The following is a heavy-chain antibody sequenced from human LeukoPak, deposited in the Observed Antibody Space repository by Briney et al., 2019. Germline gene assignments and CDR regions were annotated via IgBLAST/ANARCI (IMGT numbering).Heavy chain of an antibody. CDR1: GFTFDDYG. CDR3: ARDPLLQPLLFDY. J-gene: IGHJ4*02. V-gene: IGHV3-20*04. D-gene: IGHD4-11*01. Sequence: GGSLRLSRAASGFTFDDYGMSWVRQVPGKGLEWVSGINWDGSSTGYADSVKGRFTISRDNAKNSLYLQMNSLRGEDTALYYCARDPLLQPLLFDYWGQGALVTVSS. CDR2: INWDGSST.